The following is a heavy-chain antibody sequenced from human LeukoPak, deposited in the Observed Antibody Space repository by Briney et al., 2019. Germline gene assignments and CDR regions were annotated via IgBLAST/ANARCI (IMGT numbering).Heavy chain of an antibody. CDR2: ISAYNGNT. D-gene: IGHD6-19*01. Sequence: ASVKVSCKASGYTFTNYGISWVRQAPGQGLEWMGWISAYNGNTKSAQNLQGRVTMTTDTSTSTVYMELRGLRSDDTAVYYCARDIDSSSGSYVGNYYHGMDVWGQGTTVTVSS. V-gene: IGHV1-18*01. J-gene: IGHJ6*02. CDR3: ARDIDSSSGSYVGNYYHGMDV. CDR1: GYTFTNYG.